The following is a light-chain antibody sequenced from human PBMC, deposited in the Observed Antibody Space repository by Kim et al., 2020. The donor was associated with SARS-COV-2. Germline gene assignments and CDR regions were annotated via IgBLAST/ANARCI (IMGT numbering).Light chain of an antibody. J-gene: IGLJ1*01. CDR1: SSAVGDYDY. CDR2: DVS. Sequence: GQSITISVTGTSSAVGDYDYVSWYQQHPGKAPKLIISDVSNRPSGVSSRFSGSKSGNTASLTISGLQDEDEADYYCCSYARGSAYVFGTGTKVTVL. V-gene: IGLV2-14*03. CDR3: CSYARGSAYV.